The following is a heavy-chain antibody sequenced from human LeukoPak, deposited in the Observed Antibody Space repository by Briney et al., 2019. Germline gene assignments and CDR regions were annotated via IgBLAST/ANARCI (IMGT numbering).Heavy chain of an antibody. J-gene: IGHJ4*02. CDR2: IYHSGST. CDR3: ARDSVTGTTRIDY. V-gene: IGHV4-38-2*02. CDR1: GYSISSGYY. Sequence: PSETLSLTCAVSGYSISSGYYWGWIRQPPGKGLEWIGSIYHSGSTDYNPSLKSRVTISINTSKNQFSLDLTSVTAADTAVYYCARDSVTGTTRIDYWGQGTLVTVSS. D-gene: IGHD1-7*01.